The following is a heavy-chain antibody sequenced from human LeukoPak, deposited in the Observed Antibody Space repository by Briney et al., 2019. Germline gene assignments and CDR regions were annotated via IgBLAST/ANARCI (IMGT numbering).Heavy chain of an antibody. Sequence: PGGSLRLSCAASGFTFSSYSMQWVRQTPGKGLEWVGIMSNSGENTFYGEAVKGRFTISRDNSQNTLYLQMNSLRPEDTAIYYCAKLFESGTYNNFFHYWGQGTLVTVFS. V-gene: IGHV3-33*05. CDR3: AKLFESGTYNNFFHY. CDR1: GFTFSSYS. J-gene: IGHJ4*02. CDR2: MSNSGENT. D-gene: IGHD3-10*01.